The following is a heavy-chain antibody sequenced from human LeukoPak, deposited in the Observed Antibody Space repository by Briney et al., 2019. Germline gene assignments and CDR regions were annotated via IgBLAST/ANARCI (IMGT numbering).Heavy chain of an antibody. Sequence: QPGGSLRLSCAASGFTFSDYNMNWVRQAPGKGLEWVSHISGSSSTIYYADSVKGRFTISRDNAKSSLYLQMNSLRAEDTAVYYCARDGVAWGQGTLVTVSS. D-gene: IGHD3-3*01. CDR2: ISGSSSTI. CDR3: ARDGVA. J-gene: IGHJ5*02. CDR1: GFTFSDYN. V-gene: IGHV3-48*01.